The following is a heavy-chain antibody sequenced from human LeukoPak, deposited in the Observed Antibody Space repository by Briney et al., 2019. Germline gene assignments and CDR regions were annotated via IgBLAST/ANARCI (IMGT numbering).Heavy chain of an antibody. Sequence: GGSLRLSCAASGFTFSSYAMHWVRQAPGKGLEYVSAISSNGGSTYYANSVKGRFTISRDNSKNTLYLQMGSLRAEDMAVYYCARGMVRGVTASLSYWGQGTLVTVSS. D-gene: IGHD3-10*01. J-gene: IGHJ4*02. CDR2: ISSNGGST. V-gene: IGHV3-64*01. CDR1: GFTFSSYA. CDR3: ARGMVRGVTASLSY.